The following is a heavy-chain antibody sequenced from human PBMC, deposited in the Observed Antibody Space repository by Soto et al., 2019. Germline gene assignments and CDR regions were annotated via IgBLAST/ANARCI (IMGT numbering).Heavy chain of an antibody. Sequence: EVQLVESGGGLVQPGGSLRLSCAASGFTFSYYWMHWVSQAPGKGLVWVSRINGDGSRTSYADSVKGRFTMSRDNAKNPLYLQRNSLRAEDTAVYYCATGHDPREAYHYYGMDVWGQGTTVTVSS. J-gene: IGHJ6*02. V-gene: IGHV3-74*01. CDR3: ATGHDPREAYHYYGMDV. CDR2: INGDGSRT. CDR1: GFTFSYYW. D-gene: IGHD1-1*01.